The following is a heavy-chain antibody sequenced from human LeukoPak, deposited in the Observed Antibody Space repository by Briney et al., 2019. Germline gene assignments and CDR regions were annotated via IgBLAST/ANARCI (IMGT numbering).Heavy chain of an antibody. V-gene: IGHV4-34*01. CDR2: INHSGST. Sequence: PSETLSLTCAVYGGSFSGYYWSWIRQPPGKGLEWIGEINHSGSTNYNPSLKSRVTISVDTSKNQFSLKLSSVTAADTAVYYCARGVRYCSSTSCWFDPWGQGTLVTVSS. D-gene: IGHD2-2*01. CDR1: GGSFSGYY. J-gene: IGHJ5*02. CDR3: ARGVRYCSSTSCWFDP.